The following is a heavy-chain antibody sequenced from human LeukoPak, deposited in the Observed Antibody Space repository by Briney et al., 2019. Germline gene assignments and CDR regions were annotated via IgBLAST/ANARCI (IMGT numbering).Heavy chain of an antibody. CDR3: TKLLGFCTDGVCHAGGYYFDY. CDR2: ISGSGGST. Sequence: PGGSLRLSCAASGFTFSSYAMSWARQAPGKGLEWVSTISGSGGSTYYADSVKGRFTISRDNSKNTLFLQMNSLRADDTALYYCTKLLGFCTDGVCHAGGYYFDYWGQGTLVTVSS. J-gene: IGHJ4*02. V-gene: IGHV3-23*01. D-gene: IGHD2-8*01. CDR1: GFTFSSYA.